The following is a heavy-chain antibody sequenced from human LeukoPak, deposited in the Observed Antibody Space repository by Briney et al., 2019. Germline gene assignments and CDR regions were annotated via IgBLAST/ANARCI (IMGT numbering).Heavy chain of an antibody. V-gene: IGHV1-18*01. Sequence: ASVKVSCKASGYTFTSYGISWVRQAPGQGLEWMGWITPYNGNTNYAQKLQGRVTMTTGTSTSTAYMELRSLRSDDTAVYYCARAVPPNLEWFYYWGQGTLVTVSS. CDR1: GYTFTSYG. CDR3: ARAVPPNLEWFYY. J-gene: IGHJ4*02. CDR2: ITPYNGNT. D-gene: IGHD3-3*01.